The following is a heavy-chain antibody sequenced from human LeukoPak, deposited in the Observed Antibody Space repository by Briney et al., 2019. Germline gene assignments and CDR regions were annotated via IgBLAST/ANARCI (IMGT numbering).Heavy chain of an antibody. CDR1: GGSISSYY. D-gene: IGHD4-17*01. CDR2: IYYSGST. Sequence: SETLSLTCTVSGGSISSYYWSWIRQPPGKGLEWIGYIYYSGSTNYNPSLKSRVTISVDRSKNQFSLKLSSVTAADTAVYYCARVWMTTVTTGWFDPWGQGTLVTVSS. V-gene: IGHV4-59*12. J-gene: IGHJ5*02. CDR3: ARVWMTTVTTGWFDP.